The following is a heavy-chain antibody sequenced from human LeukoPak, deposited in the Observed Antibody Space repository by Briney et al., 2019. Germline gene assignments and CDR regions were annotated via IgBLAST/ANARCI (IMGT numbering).Heavy chain of an antibody. D-gene: IGHD2-21*02. Sequence: SETLSLTCTVSGGSINGFHWGWVRQPPGKGLEYLGFISHTGNTNYSPSLKSRVTISIDTFKNHFSLELRSVTAADTAVYFCARVGDCGDDCYSHDYWGQGTLVSVSS. V-gene: IGHV4-59*08. CDR1: GGSINGFH. J-gene: IGHJ4*02. CDR2: ISHTGNT. CDR3: ARVGDCGDDCYSHDY.